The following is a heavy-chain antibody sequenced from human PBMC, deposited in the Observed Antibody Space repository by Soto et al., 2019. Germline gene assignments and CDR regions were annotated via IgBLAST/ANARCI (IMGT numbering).Heavy chain of an antibody. J-gene: IGHJ4*02. CDR3: ARDPVASGYYFDY. CDR2: IWYDGSDN. Sequence: QVQLVESGGGVVQPGRSLRLSCAASGFILSSYGMHWVRQAPGKGLEWVAVIWYDGSDNYYGDSVKGRFTISRDNSKNTLYLQMNSLRAEDTAVYYCARDPVASGYYFDYWGQGTLVTVSS. D-gene: IGHD6-19*01. CDR1: GFILSSYG. V-gene: IGHV3-33*01.